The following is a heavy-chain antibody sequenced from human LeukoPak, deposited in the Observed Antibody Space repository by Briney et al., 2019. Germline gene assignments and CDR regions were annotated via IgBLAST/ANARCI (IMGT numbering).Heavy chain of an antibody. D-gene: IGHD3-22*01. V-gene: IGHV1-58*01. CDR3: AAGYYDSSGYYRLDAFDI. Sequence: SVKVSCKASGFTFTSSAVQWVRQAHGQRLEWIGWIVVGSGNTNYAQKFQERVTITRDMSTSTAYMELSSLRSEDTAVYYCAAGYYDSSGYYRLDAFDIWGQGTMVTVSS. J-gene: IGHJ3*02. CDR2: IVVGSGNT. CDR1: GFTFTSSA.